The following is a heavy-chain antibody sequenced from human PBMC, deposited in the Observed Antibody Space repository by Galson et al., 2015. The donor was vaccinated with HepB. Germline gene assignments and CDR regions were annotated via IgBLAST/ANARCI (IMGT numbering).Heavy chain of an antibody. Sequence: QSGAEVKKPGESLKISCKASGYIFPSQWTGWVRQMPGKGLEWMGIIFPADSDTKYSPSFQGQVTISADRSTHTTDLQWSSLKASDTAMYYCARLSTRATNYFDSWGQGTLVTVSS. V-gene: IGHV5-51*03. CDR1: GYIFPSQW. CDR3: ARLSTRATNYFDS. D-gene: IGHD1-26*01. J-gene: IGHJ4*02. CDR2: IFPADSDT.